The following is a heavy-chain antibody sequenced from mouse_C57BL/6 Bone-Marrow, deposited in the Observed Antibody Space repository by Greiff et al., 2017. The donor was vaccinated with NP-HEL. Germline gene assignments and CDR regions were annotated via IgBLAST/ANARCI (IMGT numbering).Heavy chain of an antibody. CDR1: GFTFTDYY. D-gene: IGHD1-2*01. CDR2: IRNKANGYTT. V-gene: IGHV7-3*01. CDR3: ARYGTTAGYFDV. J-gene: IGHJ1*03. Sequence: DVKLVESGGGLVQPGGSLSLSCAASGFTFTDYYMSWVRQPPGKSLEWLGFIRNKANGYTTEYSASVKGRFTISRDNSQSILYLQMNALRAEDSATYYCARYGTTAGYFDVWGTGTTVTVSS.